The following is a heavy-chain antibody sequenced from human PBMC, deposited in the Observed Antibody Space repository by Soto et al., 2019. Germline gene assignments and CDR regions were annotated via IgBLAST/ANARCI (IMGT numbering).Heavy chain of an antibody. V-gene: IGHV4-31*03. CDR2: IYYSGST. D-gene: IGHD2-2*01. J-gene: IGHJ6*02. CDR3: ARAQTSLGSCSSTSCQREYYYYYGMDV. CDR1: GGSISSGGYY. Sequence: SETLSLTCTVSGGSISSGGYYWGWIRQHPGKGLEWIGYIYYSGSTYYNPSLKSRVTISVDTSKTQFSLKLSSVTAADTAVYYCARAQTSLGSCSSTSCQREYYYYYGMDVWGQGTTVTVSS.